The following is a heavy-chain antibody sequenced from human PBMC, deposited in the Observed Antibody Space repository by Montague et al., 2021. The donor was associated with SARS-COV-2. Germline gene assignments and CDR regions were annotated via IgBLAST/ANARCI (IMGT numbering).Heavy chain of an antibody. D-gene: IGHD3-22*01. Sequence: SETLSLTCAVSGGSISSSNWWSSVRQPPGKGLEWIGEIYHSGSTNYNPSLKSRVTISLDKSKNQFSLKLSSVTAADTAVYYCAREPYYYDSSGYPSYYYYGMDVWGQGTPVTVSS. CDR3: AREPYYYDSSGYPSYYYYGMDV. V-gene: IGHV4-4*02. CDR1: GGSISSSNW. CDR2: IYHSGST. J-gene: IGHJ6*02.